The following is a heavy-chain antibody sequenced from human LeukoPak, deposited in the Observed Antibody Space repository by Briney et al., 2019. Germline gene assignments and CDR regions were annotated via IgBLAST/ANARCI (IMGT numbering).Heavy chain of an antibody. J-gene: IGHJ3*02. D-gene: IGHD1/OR15-1a*01. Sequence: GASVKVSCKVSGYTLTELSMHWVRQAPGKGLEWMGGFDPEDGETIYAQKFQGRVTMTRDTSISTSYMELSSLRSEDTAVYYCARGTPAGTWWGDSDNGFDIWGQGTMVTVSS. CDR2: FDPEDGET. V-gene: IGHV1-24*01. CDR3: ARGTPAGTWWGDSDNGFDI. CDR1: GYTLTELS.